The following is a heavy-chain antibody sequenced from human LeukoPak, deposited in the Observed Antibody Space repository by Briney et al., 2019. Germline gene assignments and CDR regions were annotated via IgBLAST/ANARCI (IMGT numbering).Heavy chain of an antibody. V-gene: IGHV3-23*01. D-gene: IGHD3-10*01. J-gene: IGHJ2*01. CDR3: AKALLWFGELSHWYFDL. CDR2: ISGSGGST. Sequence: GGSLRLSCAASGFTFSSYAMSWVRQAPGKGLEWVSAISGSGGSTYYADSVKGRFTISRDNSKNTLYLQMNSLRAEDTAVYYCAKALLWFGELSHWYFDLWGRGTLVTVSS. CDR1: GFTFSSYA.